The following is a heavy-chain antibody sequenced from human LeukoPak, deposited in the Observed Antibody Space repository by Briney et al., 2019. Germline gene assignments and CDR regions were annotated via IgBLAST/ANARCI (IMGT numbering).Heavy chain of an antibody. D-gene: IGHD4-17*01. CDR2: ISWNSGSI. CDR1: GFTFDDYA. Sequence: PGRSLRLSCAASGFTFDDYAMHWVRQAPGQGLEWVSGISWNSGSIGYADSVKGRFTISRDNAKNSLYLQMNSPRAEDMALYYCAKGVYGDYDNWFDPWGQGTLVTVSS. V-gene: IGHV3-9*03. CDR3: AKGVYGDYDNWFDP. J-gene: IGHJ5*02.